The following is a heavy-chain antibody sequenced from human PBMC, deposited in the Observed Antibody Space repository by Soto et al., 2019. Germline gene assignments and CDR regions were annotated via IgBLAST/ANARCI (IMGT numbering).Heavy chain of an antibody. D-gene: IGHD4-17*01. V-gene: IGHV3-66*01. Sequence: EVQLVESGGGLVQPGGSLRLSCAASGLTVSNSYMNWVRQAPGEGLEWVSILYSDGTTYYADSVKGRFTISRDNSKTTLYLQIPTLRADDTTFYSSSRVTTVTTPPYFASSGQGTLVIVSS. CDR1: GLTVSNSY. J-gene: IGHJ4*02. CDR2: LYSDGTT. CDR3: SRVTTVTTPPYFAS.